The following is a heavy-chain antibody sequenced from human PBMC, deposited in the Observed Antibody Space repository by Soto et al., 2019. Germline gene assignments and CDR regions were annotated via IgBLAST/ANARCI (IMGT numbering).Heavy chain of an antibody. CDR1: GFTFDDYT. CDR2: ISWDGGST. CDR3: AKASDYYGMDV. Sequence: ESLLLSCAASGFTFDDYTMHWVRQAPGKGLEWVSLISWDGGSTYYADSVKGRFTISRDNSKNSLYLQMNSLRTEDTALYYCAKASDYYGMDVWGQGTTVTVSS. V-gene: IGHV3-43*01. J-gene: IGHJ6*02.